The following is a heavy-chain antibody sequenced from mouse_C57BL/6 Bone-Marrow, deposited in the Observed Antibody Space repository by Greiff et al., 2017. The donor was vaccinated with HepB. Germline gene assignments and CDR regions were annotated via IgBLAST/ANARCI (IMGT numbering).Heavy chain of an antibody. D-gene: IGHD1-1*01. CDR3: ARETTVVATGYFDY. CDR2: IYPGDGDT. CDR1: GYAFSSSW. J-gene: IGHJ2*01. V-gene: IGHV1-82*01. Sequence: QVQLQQSGPELVKPGASVKISCKASGYAFSSSWMNWVKQRPGKGLEWIGRIYPGDGDTNYNGKFKGKATLTADKSSSTAYMQLSSLTSEDSAVYFCARETTVVATGYFDYWGQGTTLTVSS.